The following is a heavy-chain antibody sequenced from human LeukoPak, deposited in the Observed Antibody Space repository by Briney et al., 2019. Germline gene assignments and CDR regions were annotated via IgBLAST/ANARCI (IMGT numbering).Heavy chain of an antibody. J-gene: IGHJ4*02. CDR3: AREEGQWLARGPFDY. Sequence: GGSLRLSCTASGFTFGDYAMSWFRQAPGKGLEWVGFIRSKAYGGTTEYAASVKGRFTISRDDSKSIAYLQMNSLRAEDTAVYYCAREEGQWLARGPFDYWGQGTLVTVSS. CDR2: IRSKAYGGTT. V-gene: IGHV3-49*03. CDR1: GFTFGDYA. D-gene: IGHD6-19*01.